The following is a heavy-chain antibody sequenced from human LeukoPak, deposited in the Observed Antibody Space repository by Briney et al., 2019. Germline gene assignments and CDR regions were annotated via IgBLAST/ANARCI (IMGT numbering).Heavy chain of an antibody. CDR3: ARSQSTMATWSLDY. CDR2: INQDGSDI. J-gene: IGHJ4*02. D-gene: IGHD5-24*01. CDR1: GFTFNNYR. Sequence: GGSLRLSCATSGFTFNNYRMTWVRQDPGKGLEGVANINQDGSDISYLDSLGGRFTISRDNAAGSLFLHMDSLTVEDTAVYYCARSQSTMATWSLDYWGRGTRVTVSS. V-gene: IGHV3-7*01.